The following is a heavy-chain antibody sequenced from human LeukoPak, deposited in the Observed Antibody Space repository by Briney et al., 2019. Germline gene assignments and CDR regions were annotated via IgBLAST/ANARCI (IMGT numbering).Heavy chain of an antibody. D-gene: IGHD1-26*01. V-gene: IGHV3-30*18. CDR1: GFTFTNYA. CDR2: ISHDGNNK. Sequence: GGSLRLSCAASGFTFTNYAMHWVRQAPGKGLEWVALISHDGNNKYYADSVKGRFTTSRDDSKNTLYLQMNSLRAEDTALYCGKDPSLIVTLPVGGQGTLVTVSS. J-gene: IGHJ4*02. CDR3: KDPSLIVTLPV.